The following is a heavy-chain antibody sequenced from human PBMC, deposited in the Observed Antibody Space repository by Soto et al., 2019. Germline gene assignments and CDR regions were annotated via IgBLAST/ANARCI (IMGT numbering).Heavy chain of an antibody. J-gene: IGHJ6*02. D-gene: IGHD5-12*01. V-gene: IGHV4-4*07. CDR3: ARGGGTTGYSGYDGYYYGMDV. CDR2: IYTSGST. Sequence: QVQLQESGPGLVKPSETLSLTCTVSGGSISSYYWSWIRQPAGKGLEWIGRIYTSGSTNYNPSLKSRVTRSVDTSKKPFPRNLSSVTAADTSVYYCARGGGTTGYSGYDGYYYGMDVWGQGTTVTVSS. CDR1: GGSISSYY.